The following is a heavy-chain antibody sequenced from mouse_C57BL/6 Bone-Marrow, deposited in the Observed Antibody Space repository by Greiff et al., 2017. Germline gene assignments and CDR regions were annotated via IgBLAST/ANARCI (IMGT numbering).Heavy chain of an antibody. D-gene: IGHD1-1*01. CDR3: TGVALYYAMDY. V-gene: IGHV6-3*01. Sequence: EVKVEESGGGLVQPGGSMKLSCVASGFTFSNYWMNWVRQSPEKGLEWVAQIRLKSDNYATHYAESVKGRFTISRDDSKSSVYLQMNNLRAEDTGIYYCTGVALYYAMDYWGQGTSVTVSS. CDR1: GFTFSNYW. CDR2: IRLKSDNYAT. J-gene: IGHJ4*01.